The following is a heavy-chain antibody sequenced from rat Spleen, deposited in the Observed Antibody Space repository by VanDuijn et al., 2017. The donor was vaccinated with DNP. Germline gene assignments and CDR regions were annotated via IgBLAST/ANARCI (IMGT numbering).Heavy chain of an antibody. Sequence: EVQLVESGGDLVQPGRSLKLSCVASGFTFNNYWMTWIRQVPGKGLEWVASISPSGGSTYYRDSVKGRFTISRDNAKSTLYLQMDSLRSEDTATYYCATHDNWAWGQGTSVTVSS. CDR2: ISPSGGST. D-gene: IGHD3-6*01. CDR3: ATHDNWA. CDR1: GFTFNNYW. V-gene: IGHV5-31*01. J-gene: IGHJ4*01.